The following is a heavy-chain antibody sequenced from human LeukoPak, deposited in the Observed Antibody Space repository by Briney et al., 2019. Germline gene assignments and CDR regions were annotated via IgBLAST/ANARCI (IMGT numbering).Heavy chain of an antibody. J-gene: IGHJ4*02. Sequence: ASVKVSCKASGYTFTGYYMHWVRQAPGQGLEWMGIINPNSGGTTYAQKFQGRVTLTGDTSASTVFMELSSLTSEDTAVHYCARDYGGNLEMDYWGQGTLVTVSS. D-gene: IGHD4-23*01. CDR1: GYTFTGYY. CDR3: ARDYGGNLEMDY. V-gene: IGHV1-46*01. CDR2: INPNSGGT.